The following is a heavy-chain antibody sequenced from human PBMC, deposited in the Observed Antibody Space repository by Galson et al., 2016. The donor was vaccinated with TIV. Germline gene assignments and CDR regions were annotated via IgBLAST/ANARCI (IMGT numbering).Heavy chain of an antibody. CDR1: GDSLSELV. Sequence: SVKVSCKVSGDSLSELVMHWVRQGPGKGLEWMGGFDPEVSKTVYAQKFQGRLTMTAETSRDTAYMELGSLTFEDTAVYYCATVAWFPGLSLDNWGQGTLVTVSS. CDR3: ATVAWFPGLSLDN. CDR2: FDPEVSKT. V-gene: IGHV1-24*01. J-gene: IGHJ4*02. D-gene: IGHD2/OR15-2a*01.